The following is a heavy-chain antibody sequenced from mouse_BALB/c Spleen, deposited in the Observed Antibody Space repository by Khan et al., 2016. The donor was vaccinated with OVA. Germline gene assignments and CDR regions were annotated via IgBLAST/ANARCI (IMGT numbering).Heavy chain of an antibody. CDR2: ISYSGVT. CDR1: GYSITSGYA. CDR3: ARRNYFWYSFDY. J-gene: IGHJ2*01. D-gene: IGHD1-1*01. V-gene: IGHV3-2*02. Sequence: EVQLQESGPGLVKPSQSLSLTCTVTGYSITSGYAWNWIRQFPGNKLEWMGYISYSGVTSYTPSLKSRISITRDTYKNQFFLQLNSVTTEDTATYYCARRNYFWYSFDYWGQGTTLTVSS.